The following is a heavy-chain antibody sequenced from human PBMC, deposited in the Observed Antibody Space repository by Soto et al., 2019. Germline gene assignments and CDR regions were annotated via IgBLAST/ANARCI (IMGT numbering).Heavy chain of an antibody. V-gene: IGHV3-9*01. CDR3: AKDDSSSLVHDTYGMDV. Sequence: GGSLRLSCAASGFTFDDYAMHWVRQAPGKGLEWVSGISWNSGSIGYADSVKGRFTISRDNAKNSLYLQMNSLRAEDTALYYCAKDDSSSLVHDTYGMDVWGQGTTVTVPS. CDR1: GFTFDDYA. D-gene: IGHD6-13*01. CDR2: ISWNSGSI. J-gene: IGHJ6*02.